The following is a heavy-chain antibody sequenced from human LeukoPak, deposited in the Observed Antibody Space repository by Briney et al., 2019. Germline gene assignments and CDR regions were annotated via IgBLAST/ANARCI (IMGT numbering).Heavy chain of an antibody. CDR1: GFTFSSYA. CDR2: ISYDVSNK. V-gene: IGHV3-30*01. J-gene: IGHJ4*02. Sequence: GGSLTLSCAASGFTFSSYAMHWVRQAPGRGRGWVAVISYDVSNKYYADSVKGRFTISRDNSKNTLYLQMNSLRAEDTAVYYCARASYYDILGVDYWGQGTLVTVSS. D-gene: IGHD3-9*01. CDR3: ARASYYDILGVDY.